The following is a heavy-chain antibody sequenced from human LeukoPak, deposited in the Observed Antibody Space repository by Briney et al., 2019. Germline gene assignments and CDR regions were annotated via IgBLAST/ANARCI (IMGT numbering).Heavy chain of an antibody. D-gene: IGHD5-12*01. CDR1: GYTFTNYG. CDR2: VSAYADDT. J-gene: IGHJ4*02. Sequence: GASVKVSCKASGYTFTNYGISWVRQAPGQGLEWMGWVSAYADDTNYVQKFRGRITMTTDTSTSTAYVELRSLRSDDTAVYYCASDCIGCLGSDYWGQGTLVTVSS. V-gene: IGHV1-18*01. CDR3: ASDCIGCLGSDY.